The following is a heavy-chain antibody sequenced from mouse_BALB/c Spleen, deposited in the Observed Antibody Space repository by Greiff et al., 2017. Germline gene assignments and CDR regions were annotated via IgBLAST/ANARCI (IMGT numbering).Heavy chain of an antibody. V-gene: IGHV1-63*02. CDR3: ARRWDEVGYFDY. J-gene: IGHJ2*01. CDR1: GYTFTNYW. CDR2: IYPGGGYT. D-gene: IGHD4-1*01. Sequence: QVQLQQSGAELVRPGTSVKISCKASGYTFTNYWLGWVKQRPGHGLEWIGDIYPGGGYTNYNEKFKGKATLTADTSSSTAYMQLSSLTSEDSAVYFCARRWDEVGYFDYWGQGTTLTVSS.